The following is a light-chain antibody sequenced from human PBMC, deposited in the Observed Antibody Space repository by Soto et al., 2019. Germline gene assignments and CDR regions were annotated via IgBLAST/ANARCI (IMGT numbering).Light chain of an antibody. J-gene: IGLJ2*01. CDR3: QTWGTGFQV. CDR2: LNNDGSH. V-gene: IGLV4-69*01. Sequence: QSVLTQSHSASASLGASVKLTCTLSSGHSSYAIAWHQMQPGKGPRYLMDLNNDGSHTKGDGIPDRFSGSSSGAERYLIISSLQSEDEADYYCQTWGTGFQVFGGGTKLTVL. CDR1: SGHSSYA.